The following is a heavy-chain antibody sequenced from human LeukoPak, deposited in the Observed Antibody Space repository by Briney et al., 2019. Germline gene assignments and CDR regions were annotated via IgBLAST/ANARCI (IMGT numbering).Heavy chain of an antibody. Sequence: PGRSLRLSCAASGFTFSSYAMHWVRQAPGKGLQWVANIKTDGSEKYYVDSVKGRFTISRDNAKNSLYLQMNSLRAEDTAVYYCATYSSLNRREFQNWGQGTLLTVSS. D-gene: IGHD3-22*01. CDR1: GFTFSSYA. J-gene: IGHJ1*01. V-gene: IGHV3-7*01. CDR3: ATYSSLNRREFQN. CDR2: IKTDGSEK.